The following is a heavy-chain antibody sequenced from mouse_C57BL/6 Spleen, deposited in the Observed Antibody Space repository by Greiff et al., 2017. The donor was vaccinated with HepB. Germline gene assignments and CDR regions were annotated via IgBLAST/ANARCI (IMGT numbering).Heavy chain of an antibody. Sequence: QVQLQQPRAELVKPGASVKLSCKASGYTFTSYWMQWVKQRPGQGLEWIGEIDPSDSYTNYNQKFKGKATLTVDTSSSTAYMQLSSLTSKDSAVYYCARRDYGSRYAMDYWGQGTSVTVSS. CDR3: ARRDYGSRYAMDY. J-gene: IGHJ4*01. V-gene: IGHV1-50*01. D-gene: IGHD1-1*01. CDR2: IDPSDSYT. CDR1: GYTFTSYW.